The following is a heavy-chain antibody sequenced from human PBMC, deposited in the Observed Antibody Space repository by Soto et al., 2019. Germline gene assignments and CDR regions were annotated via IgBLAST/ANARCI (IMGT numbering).Heavy chain of an antibody. V-gene: IGHV4-39*01. CDR2: TSYTGST. CDR3: ARHELVRCAFDV. CDR1: GDTISGSNYY. J-gene: IGHJ3*01. Sequence: QLQLQESGPGLVKPSETLSLTCSVSGDTISGSNYYWAWIRQPPGKGLEWIASTSYTGSTYSNPSLKGRVTISVDTSKNDFSLKLSSVTAADTAVYFCARHELVRCAFDVWGQRTLVSVS. D-gene: IGHD1-1*01.